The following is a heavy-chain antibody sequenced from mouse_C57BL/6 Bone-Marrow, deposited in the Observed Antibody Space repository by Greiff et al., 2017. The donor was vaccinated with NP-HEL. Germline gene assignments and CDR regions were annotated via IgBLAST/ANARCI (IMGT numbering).Heavy chain of an antibody. CDR1: GYTFTSYL. CDR3: ARYYYGSSSLDY. V-gene: IGHV1-72*01. Sequence: QVHVKQSGAELVKPGASVKLSCKASGYTFTSYLMHWVKQRPGRGLEWIGRIDPNSGGTKYNEKFKGKATLTVDKPSSTAYMQLNSLTSEDSAVYYCARYYYGSSSLDYWGQGTTLTVSS. J-gene: IGHJ2*01. D-gene: IGHD1-1*01. CDR2: IDPNSGGT.